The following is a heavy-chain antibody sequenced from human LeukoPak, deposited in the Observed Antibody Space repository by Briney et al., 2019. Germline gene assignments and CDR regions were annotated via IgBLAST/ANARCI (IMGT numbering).Heavy chain of an antibody. D-gene: IGHD6-13*01. V-gene: IGHV3-23*01. CDR1: GFTFSNYA. Sequence: GGSLRLSCAASGFTFSNYAMSWVRQAPGKGLEWVSVISGSGGSTYYADSVKGRFTISRDNSENTLYLLMNSLRADDTAVYYCAKDPPAAAAPGWFDYWGQGTLVTVSS. CDR3: AKDPPAAAAPGWFDY. CDR2: ISGSGGST. J-gene: IGHJ4*02.